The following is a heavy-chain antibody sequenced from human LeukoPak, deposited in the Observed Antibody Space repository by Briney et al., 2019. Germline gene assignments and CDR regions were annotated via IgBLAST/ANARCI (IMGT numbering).Heavy chain of an antibody. D-gene: IGHD3-10*01. CDR2: MNPNSGNT. J-gene: IGHJ4*02. Sequence: ASVKVSCKASGYTFTSYDINWVRQATGQRLEWMGWMNPNSGNTGYAQKFQGRVTMTRDTSTSTVYMELSSLRSEDTAVYYCARVFSVTGEKYYYGSGSPRPIDYWGQGTLVTVSS. CDR1: GYTFTSYD. CDR3: ARVFSVTGEKYYYGSGSPRPIDY. V-gene: IGHV1-8*02.